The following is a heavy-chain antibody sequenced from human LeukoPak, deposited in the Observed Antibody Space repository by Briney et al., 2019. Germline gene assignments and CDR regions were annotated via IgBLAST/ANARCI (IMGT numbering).Heavy chain of an antibody. Sequence: SETLSLTCSVSGGSITGSSYYWGWIRQPPEKGLEWIGSIYYTGGTNYSPSLKSRVTISADTSKNQFSLKLSSVTAADTAVYYCARVESGWFDPWGQGTLVTVSS. V-gene: IGHV4-39*07. CDR1: GGSITGSSYY. CDR3: ARVESGWFDP. J-gene: IGHJ5*02. D-gene: IGHD3-10*01. CDR2: IYYTGGT.